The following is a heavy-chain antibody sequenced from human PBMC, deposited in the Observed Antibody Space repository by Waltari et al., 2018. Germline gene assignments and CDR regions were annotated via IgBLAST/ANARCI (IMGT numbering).Heavy chain of an antibody. D-gene: IGHD1-26*01. V-gene: IGHV4-38-2*02. CDR2: IYHVGAA. CDR1: GLYISNGYF. J-gene: IGHJ5*02. CDR3: ARERVDTGSNLWSPRNPRFDP. Sequence: QVLLQESGPGLVTPSETLSLTCTVSGLYISNGYFWAWIRQPPGTGLQWIGSIYHVGAAFYNPSLGSRVTISVDTSKNQFSLEVNSLTAADTAVYYCARERVDTGSNLWSPRNPRFDPWGQGTLVTVSS.